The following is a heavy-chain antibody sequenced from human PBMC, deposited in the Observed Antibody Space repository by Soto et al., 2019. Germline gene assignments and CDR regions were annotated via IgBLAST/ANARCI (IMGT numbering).Heavy chain of an antibody. CDR3: AKGDNLGPKTGYAFDP. Sequence: SQTLSLTWAISGDSVSSNTASWNWIRQSPSRGLEWPGRTYFRSKGYNDYAVSVKSRIIINPDTSNNQFSLQLNSVTPEDTAVYFCAKGDNLGPKTGYAFDPWGQGIMVTVSS. CDR1: GDSVSSNTAS. J-gene: IGHJ5*02. CDR2: TYFRSKGYN. V-gene: IGHV6-1*01. D-gene: IGHD5-12*01.